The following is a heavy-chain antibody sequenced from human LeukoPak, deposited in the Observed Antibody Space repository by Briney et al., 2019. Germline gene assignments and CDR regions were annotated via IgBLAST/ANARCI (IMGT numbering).Heavy chain of an antibody. CDR3: ARVRGGFSSYYFDY. D-gene: IGHD3-16*01. Sequence: PGGSLRLSCAASGFSFSAYDMSWVRQAPGKGLEWLSYISSGSGTINYADSVKGRFSVSRDNAKNSLHLQMGSLRAEDTAVYYCARVRGGFSSYYFDYCGQGTLVTVSS. J-gene: IGHJ4*02. CDR1: GFSFSAYD. CDR2: ISSGSGTI. V-gene: IGHV3-48*01.